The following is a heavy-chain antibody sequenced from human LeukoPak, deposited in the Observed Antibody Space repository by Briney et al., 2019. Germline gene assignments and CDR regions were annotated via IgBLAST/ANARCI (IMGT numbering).Heavy chain of an antibody. CDR3: ARDPSATARPDDF. J-gene: IGHJ4*02. V-gene: IGHV3-21*01. D-gene: IGHD2-15*01. CDR2: ISISGTYI. Sequence: GGSLRLSCAASGFILSDYNMNWVRQAPGKGLEWVSFISISGTYITYADSVKGRFTISRDNAKNSLYLQMNSLRAEDTAVYYCARDPSATARPDDFWGQGTLVTVSS. CDR1: GFILSDYN.